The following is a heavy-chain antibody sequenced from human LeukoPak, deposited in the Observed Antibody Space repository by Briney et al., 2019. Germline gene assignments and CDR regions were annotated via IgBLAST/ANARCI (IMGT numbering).Heavy chain of an antibody. CDR2: IKQDGSEK. V-gene: IGHV3-7*01. J-gene: IGHJ4*02. Sequence: GGSLRLSCAASGFTFSSYWMSWVRQAPGKGLEWVANIKQDGSEKYYVDPVKGRFTISRDNAKNSLYLQMNSLRAEDMAVYYCASFRYYYGSGSHYWGQGTLVTVSS. CDR3: ASFRYYYGSGSHY. CDR1: GFTFSSYW. D-gene: IGHD3-10*01.